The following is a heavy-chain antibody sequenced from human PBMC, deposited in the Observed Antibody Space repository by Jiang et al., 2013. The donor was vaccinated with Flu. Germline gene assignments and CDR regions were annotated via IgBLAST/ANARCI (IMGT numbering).Heavy chain of an antibody. CDR2: IYYSGST. J-gene: IGHJ4*02. Sequence: GGSISSSSYYWGWIRQPPGKGLEWIGSIYYSGSTYYNPSLKSRVTISVDTSKNQFSLKLSSVTAADTAVYYCARPDTAMVHFDYWGQGTLVTVSS. D-gene: IGHD5-18*01. CDR3: ARPDTAMVHFDY. CDR1: GGSISSSSYY. V-gene: IGHV4-39*01.